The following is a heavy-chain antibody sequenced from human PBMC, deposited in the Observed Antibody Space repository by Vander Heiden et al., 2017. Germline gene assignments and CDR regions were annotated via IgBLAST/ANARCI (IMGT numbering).Heavy chain of an antibody. D-gene: IGHD6-6*01. CDR1: GYTFTSYD. Sequence: QVQLVQFGAEVKKPGASVKVSCKASGYTFTSYDINWVRQATGQGLEWMGWMNPNSGNTGYAQKFQGRVTMTRNTSISTAYMELSSLRSEDTAVYYCARIAARPHYYYYGMDVWGQGTTVTVSS. CDR2: MNPNSGNT. J-gene: IGHJ6*02. CDR3: ARIAARPHYYYYGMDV. V-gene: IGHV1-8*01.